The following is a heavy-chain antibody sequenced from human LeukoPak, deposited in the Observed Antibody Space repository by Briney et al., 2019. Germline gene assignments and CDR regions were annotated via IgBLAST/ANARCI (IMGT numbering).Heavy chain of an antibody. D-gene: IGHD3-10*01. CDR3: ARGTKWFGELFPLGMDV. CDR1: GFTFSSYC. CDR2: VSSHGGST. J-gene: IGHJ6*02. Sequence: GRSLRLSYAASGFTFSSYCINCVCQAPGKGLEYVSSVSSHGGSTYYANSVKGRFTISRDNSKNTLYLQMGSLRAEDMAVYYCARGTKWFGELFPLGMDVWGQGTTVTVSS. V-gene: IGHV3-64*01.